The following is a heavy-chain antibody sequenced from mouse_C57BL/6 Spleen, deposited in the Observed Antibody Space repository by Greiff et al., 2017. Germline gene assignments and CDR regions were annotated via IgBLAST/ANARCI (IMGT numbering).Heavy chain of an antibody. CDR2: IHPNSGST. Sequence: QVQLQQPGAELVKPGASVKLSCKASGYTFTSYWMHWVKQRPGQGLEWIGMIHPNSGSTNYNEKFKSKATLTVDKSSSTAYMQLSSLTSEDSAVYYCTRENYGSSLDYWGQGTTLTVSS. CDR3: TRENYGSSLDY. CDR1: GYTFTSYW. D-gene: IGHD1-1*01. J-gene: IGHJ2*01. V-gene: IGHV1-64*01.